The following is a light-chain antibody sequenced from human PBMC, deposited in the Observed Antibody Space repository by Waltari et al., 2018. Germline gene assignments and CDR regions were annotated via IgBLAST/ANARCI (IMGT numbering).Light chain of an antibody. Sequence: MTQSPDTLSMSAGESVTLSCRASRNIGGSLAWYQQKAGQAPRLLFYHAPTRATGGADRFAAAGYGTDFTLTISSLRSEDSAVYYCQQDNDWPPYTFGQGTKLE. CDR2: HAP. CDR3: QQDNDWPPYT. CDR1: RNIGGS. J-gene: IGKJ2*01. V-gene: IGKV3-15*01.